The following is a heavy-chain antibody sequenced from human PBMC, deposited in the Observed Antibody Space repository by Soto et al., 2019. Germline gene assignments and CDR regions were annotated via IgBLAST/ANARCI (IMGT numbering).Heavy chain of an antibody. V-gene: IGHV1-69*12. Sequence: QVQLVQSGAEVKKPGSSVKVSCKASGGTFSSYAISWVRQAPGQGLEWMGGIIPIFGTANYAQKFQGRVTITADESTSTAYMELSSLRSEDTAVYYCATSSSCGGDCYSRLRYWGQVPLVTVSA. CDR3: ATSSSCGGDCYSRLRY. J-gene: IGHJ4*02. CDR1: GGTFSSYA. D-gene: IGHD2-21*02. CDR2: IIPIFGTA.